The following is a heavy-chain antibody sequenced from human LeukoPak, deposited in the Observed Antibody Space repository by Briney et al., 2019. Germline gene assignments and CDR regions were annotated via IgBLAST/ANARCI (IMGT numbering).Heavy chain of an antibody. Sequence: GGSLRLSCAASGFTFNEAWMSWVRQAPGKGLEWVGRIKTEADGPTEYAAPVKGRFTISRDDSKNTLYLQMSSLKTDDTAVYHCVWSSTWDKRFYLDYWGQGTLVTVSS. CDR3: VWSSTWDKRFYLDY. D-gene: IGHD6-6*01. V-gene: IGHV3-15*05. CDR2: IKTEADGPT. J-gene: IGHJ4*02. CDR1: GFTFNEAW.